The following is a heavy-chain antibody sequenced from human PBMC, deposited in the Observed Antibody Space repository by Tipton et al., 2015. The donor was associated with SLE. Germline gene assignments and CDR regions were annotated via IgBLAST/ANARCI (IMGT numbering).Heavy chain of an antibody. J-gene: IGHJ3*02. CDR3: ARGNYPDAFDI. CDR1: GGSIRNYF. V-gene: IGHV4-59*01. Sequence: TLSLTCTVSGGSIRNYFWIWIRPPPGKGLQWIGYIYDSGSTKYNPSLKSRVTISVDTSKNQLSLRLNSVTAADKAVYYCARGNYPDAFDIWGQGTMVTVPS. D-gene: IGHD1-7*01. CDR2: IYDSGST.